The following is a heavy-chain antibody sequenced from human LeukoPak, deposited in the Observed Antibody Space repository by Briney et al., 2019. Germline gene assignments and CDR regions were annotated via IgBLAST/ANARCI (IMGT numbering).Heavy chain of an antibody. D-gene: IGHD5-24*01. J-gene: IGHJ4*02. V-gene: IGHV3-7*03. CDR1: GFTFSSYW. Sequence: GGSLRFSCAASGFTFSSYWMSWVCQAPGKGLEWVANIKQDGSEKYYVDSVKGRFTISRDNAKNSLYLQMNSLRVEDTAVYYCARERWSLSGRYFDYWGQGTLVTVSS. CDR2: IKQDGSEK. CDR3: ARERWSLSGRYFDY.